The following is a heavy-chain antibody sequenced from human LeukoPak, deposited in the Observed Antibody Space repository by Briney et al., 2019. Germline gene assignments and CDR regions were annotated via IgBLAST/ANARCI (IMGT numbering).Heavy chain of an antibody. D-gene: IGHD3-22*01. Sequence: SETLSLTCTVSGYSISSGYYWGWIRQPPGKGLEWIGNIYYRGYTYHNPSLKSRVTISGDTSKNQFSLKLSSVTAADTAVYYCARDTQNYYDSSGYYIFDFWGQGTLVTVSS. V-gene: IGHV4-38-2*02. J-gene: IGHJ4*02. CDR3: ARDTQNYYDSSGYYIFDF. CDR2: IYYRGYT. CDR1: GYSISSGYY.